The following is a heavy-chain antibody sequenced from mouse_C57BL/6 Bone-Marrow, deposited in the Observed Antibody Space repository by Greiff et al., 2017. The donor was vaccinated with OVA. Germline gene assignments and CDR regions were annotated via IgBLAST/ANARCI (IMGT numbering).Heavy chain of an antibody. Sequence: QVQLQHSGAELVRPGTSVKVSCKASGYAFTNYLIEWVKQRPGQGLEWIGVINPGSGGTNYNEKFKGKATLTADKSSSTAYMQLSSLTSEDSAVYFCARPGSSYDWYFDVWGTGTTVTVSS. CDR3: ARPGSSYDWYFDV. D-gene: IGHD1-1*01. V-gene: IGHV1-54*01. CDR1: GYAFTNYL. CDR2: INPGSGGT. J-gene: IGHJ1*03.